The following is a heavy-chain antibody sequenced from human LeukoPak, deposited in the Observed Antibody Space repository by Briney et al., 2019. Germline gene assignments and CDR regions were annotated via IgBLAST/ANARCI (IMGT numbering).Heavy chain of an antibody. J-gene: IGHJ4*02. V-gene: IGHV3-30*02. Sequence: PGGSLRLSCAASGFTFSSYGMHWVRQAPGKGLEWVAFIRYDGSNKYYADSVKGRFTISRDNSKNTLYLQMNSLRAEDTAVYYCARDDSRPGTVADYWGQGTLVTVSS. D-gene: IGHD1-14*01. CDR2: IRYDGSNK. CDR3: ARDDSRPGTVADY. CDR1: GFTFSSYG.